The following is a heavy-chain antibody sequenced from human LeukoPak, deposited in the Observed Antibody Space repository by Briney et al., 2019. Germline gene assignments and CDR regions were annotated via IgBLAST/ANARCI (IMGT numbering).Heavy chain of an antibody. V-gene: IGHV4-4*07. CDR2: DYTGGST. J-gene: IGHJ6*03. CDR1: GGSISSYY. Sequence: SETLSLTCTVSGGSISSYYWSWIRQPAWKGQEWTGRDYTGGSTNYNPSLKSRVTMSVDTSKNQFSLKLSSVTAADTAVYYCARVKRDTAMVTPRDYYYYYMDVWGKGTTVTVSS. CDR3: ARVKRDTAMVTPRDYYYYYMDV. D-gene: IGHD5-18*01.